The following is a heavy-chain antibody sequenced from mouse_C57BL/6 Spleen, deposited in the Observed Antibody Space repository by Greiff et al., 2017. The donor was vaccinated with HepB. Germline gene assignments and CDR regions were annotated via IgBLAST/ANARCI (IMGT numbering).Heavy chain of an antibody. J-gene: IGHJ3*01. CDR2: FHPYNDDT. Sequence: QVQLQQSGAELVKPGASVKLSCKASGYTFTTYPIEWMKQNPGKSLEWIGNFHPYNDDTKYNEKFKGKATLTVEKSSSTVYLGLSRLTSDDSAVYYCASPDYYGRGFAGWGQGTLVTVSA. CDR3: ASPDYYGRGFAG. D-gene: IGHD1-1*01. V-gene: IGHV1-47*01. CDR1: GYTFTTYP.